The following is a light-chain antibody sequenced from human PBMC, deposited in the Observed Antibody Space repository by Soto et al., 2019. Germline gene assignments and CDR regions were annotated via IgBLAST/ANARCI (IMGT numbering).Light chain of an antibody. CDR1: QSISSW. CDR3: QQYNTYSSLT. V-gene: IGKV1-5*01. J-gene: IGKJ4*01. Sequence: DIQMTQSPSTLSASVGDRVTITCRASQSISSWLAWYQQKLGRAPRLLIYDASSLESGVQSRFSGSGYGTEFTLTISSLQPDDCATYYCQQYNTYSSLTFGGGTKVDI. CDR2: DAS.